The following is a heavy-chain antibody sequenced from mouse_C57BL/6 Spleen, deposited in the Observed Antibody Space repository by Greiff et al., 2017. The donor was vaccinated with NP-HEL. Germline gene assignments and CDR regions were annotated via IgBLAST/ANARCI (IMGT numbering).Heavy chain of an antibody. CDR2: IDPSDSET. V-gene: IGHV1-52*01. CDR3: AREDSSGPYAMDY. CDR1: GYTFTSYW. D-gene: IGHD3-2*02. Sequence: QVQLKQPGAELVRPGSSVKLSCKASGYTFTSYWMHWVKQRPIQGLEWIGNIDPSDSETHYNQKFKDKATLTVDKSSSTAYMQLSSLTSEDSAVYYCAREDSSGPYAMDYWGQGTSVTVSS. J-gene: IGHJ4*01.